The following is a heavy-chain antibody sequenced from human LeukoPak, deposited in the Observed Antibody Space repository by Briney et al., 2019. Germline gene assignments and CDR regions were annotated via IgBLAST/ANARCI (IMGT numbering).Heavy chain of an antibody. CDR2: ISSSSSTI. D-gene: IGHD5-24*01. Sequence: GGSLRLSCAASGFTFSSYSMNWVRQAPGKGLEWVSYISSSSSTIYYADSVKGRFTISRDNAKNSLYLQVNSLRAEDTAVYYCAREERDGYNYYWYFDLWGRGTLVTVSS. CDR3: AREERDGYNYYWYFDL. J-gene: IGHJ2*01. V-gene: IGHV3-48*01. CDR1: GFTFSSYS.